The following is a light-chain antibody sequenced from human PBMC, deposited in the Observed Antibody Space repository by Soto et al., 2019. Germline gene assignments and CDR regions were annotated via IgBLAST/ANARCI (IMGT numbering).Light chain of an antibody. CDR1: QSISTY. CDR2: KAS. Sequence: QSPSTLSASVGDRVAITCRASQSISTYLAWYQQKTGKAPKLLIYKASSLESGVPSRFRGRGSGTDFTLTISSMQPEDFATYFCQQADSFPLTFGGGTKVDIK. CDR3: QQADSFPLT. J-gene: IGKJ4*01. V-gene: IGKV1-5*03.